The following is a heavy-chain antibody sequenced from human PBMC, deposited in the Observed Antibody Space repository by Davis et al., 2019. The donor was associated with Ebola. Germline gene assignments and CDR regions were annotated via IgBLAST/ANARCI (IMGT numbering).Heavy chain of an antibody. J-gene: IGHJ2*01. CDR2: YYYTGST. CDR3: ASKAYGDYGWYFDL. Sequence: SETLSLTCAVSGAFVSSGGYSWIWIRQPPGKGLEWIAYYYYTGSTYYSPSLRGRVTISVDTSKNQFSLKLSSVTAADTAVYYCASKAYGDYGWYFDLWGRGTLVTVSS. D-gene: IGHD4-17*01. CDR1: GAFVSSGGYS. V-gene: IGHV4-30-4*07.